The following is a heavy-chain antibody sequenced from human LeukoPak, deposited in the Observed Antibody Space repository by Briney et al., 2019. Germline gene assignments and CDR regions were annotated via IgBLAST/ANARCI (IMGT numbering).Heavy chain of an antibody. CDR1: GFTLSNYS. CDR2: ISGSGFTI. J-gene: IGHJ4*02. D-gene: IGHD2/OR15-2a*01. CDR3: AKIYGYYFDY. Sequence: GGSLRLSCAVSGFTLSNYSMNWVRQAPGKGLEWISYISGSGFTIHYADSVKGRFTISRDNAKNTLYLQMSSLRAEDTAVYYCAKIYGYYFDYWGQGTLVTVSS. V-gene: IGHV3-48*01.